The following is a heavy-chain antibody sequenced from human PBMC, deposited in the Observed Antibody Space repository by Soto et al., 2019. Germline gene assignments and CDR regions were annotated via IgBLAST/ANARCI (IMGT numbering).Heavy chain of an antibody. CDR3: TRRDCRGGDCYSDFDY. CDR1: GFGFSGSD. D-gene: IGHD2-21*02. J-gene: IGHJ4*02. V-gene: IGHV3-73*01. CDR2: IKTKAENYAT. Sequence: GGSLRLSCAASGFGFSGSDVHWVRQASGEGLEWVGRIKTKAENYATALAASVKGRFSISRDDSKNTAYLEMNSLKTEDTAVYYCTRRDCRGGDCYSDFDYWGQGALVTVSS.